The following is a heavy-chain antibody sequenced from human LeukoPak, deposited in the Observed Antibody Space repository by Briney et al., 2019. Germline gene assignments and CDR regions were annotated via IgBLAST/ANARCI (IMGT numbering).Heavy chain of an antibody. CDR3: AKDYHDGSGYFRVPHVFDY. CDR2: ISSSSSYI. CDR1: GFTFSSYS. Sequence: KSGGSLRLSCAASGFTFSSYSMNWVRQAPGKGLEWVSSISSSSSYIYYADSVKGRFTISRDNAKNSLYLQMNSLRAEDTAVYYCAKDYHDGSGYFRVPHVFDYWGQGTLVTVSS. D-gene: IGHD3-22*01. V-gene: IGHV3-21*01. J-gene: IGHJ4*02.